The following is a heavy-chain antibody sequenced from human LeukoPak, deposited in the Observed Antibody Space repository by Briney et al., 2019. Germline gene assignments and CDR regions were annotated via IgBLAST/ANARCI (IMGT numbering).Heavy chain of an antibody. CDR2: INSSSSTI. CDR1: GFTFSSYS. V-gene: IGHV3-48*02. CDR3: ARDGSPYSGSSDYFDS. D-gene: IGHD1-26*01. J-gene: IGHJ4*02. Sequence: GGSLRLSCAASGFTFSSYSMNWVRQAPGKGLEGVSYINSSSSTIYYADSVKGRFTISRDNAKNSLYLQMNSLRDEDTAVYYCARDGSPYSGSSDYFDSWGQGTLVTVSS.